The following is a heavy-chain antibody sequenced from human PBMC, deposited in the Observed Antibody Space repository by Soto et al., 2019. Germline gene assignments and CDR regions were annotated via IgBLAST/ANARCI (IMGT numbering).Heavy chain of an antibody. CDR3: AKDLVAPGLVGATSWAYYGMDV. Sequence: QVQLVESGGGVVQPGRSLRLSCAASGFTFSSYGMHWVRQAPGKGLEWVAVISYDGSNKYYADSVKGRFTISRDNSKNTLYLQMNSLRAEDTAVYYCAKDLVAPGLVGATSWAYYGMDVWGQGTTVTVSS. V-gene: IGHV3-30*18. J-gene: IGHJ6*02. CDR1: GFTFSSYG. D-gene: IGHD1-26*01. CDR2: ISYDGSNK.